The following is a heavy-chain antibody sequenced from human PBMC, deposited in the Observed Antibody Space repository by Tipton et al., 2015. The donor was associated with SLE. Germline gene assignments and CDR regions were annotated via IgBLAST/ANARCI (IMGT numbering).Heavy chain of an antibody. V-gene: IGHV1-69*01. Sequence: QSGAEVKKPGSSVKVSCEASGGSFNNYAIAWVRQAPGEGLEWMGGIIPIFPTANYTQKFQGRVAITADESTTTAYMELSSLTSEDTAIYYCATFTYYYDGNSYFRAEFFQDWGQGTLVTVSS. CDR1: GGSFNNYA. CDR3: ATFTYYYDGNSYFRAEFFQD. J-gene: IGHJ1*01. CDR2: IIPIFPTA. D-gene: IGHD3-22*01.